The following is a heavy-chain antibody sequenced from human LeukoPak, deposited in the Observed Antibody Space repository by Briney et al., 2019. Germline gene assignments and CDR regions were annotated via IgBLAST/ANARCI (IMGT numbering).Heavy chain of an antibody. CDR1: GFTFSNYW. D-gene: IGHD2-2*01. CDR3: ARDRYCSGTTCYYTFDI. Sequence: GGSLRLSCAASGFTFSNYWLSWVRQAPGKGLEWVANIKQDGSEKYYVDPVKGRFTISRDNAKNSLYLQVNSLSAEDTAVYYCARDRYCSGTTCYYTFDIWGQGTMVTVSS. CDR2: IKQDGSEK. V-gene: IGHV3-7*01. J-gene: IGHJ3*02.